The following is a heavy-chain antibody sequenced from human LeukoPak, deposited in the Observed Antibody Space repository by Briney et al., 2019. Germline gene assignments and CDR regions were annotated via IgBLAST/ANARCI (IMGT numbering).Heavy chain of an antibody. Sequence: PSETLSLTCAVYGGSFSGYYWSWIRQPPGKGLEWIGEISHSGSTNYNPSLKSRVTISVDTSKNQFSLKLSSVTAADTAVYYCARHPTYRTYYYDSSGYYPFDYWGQGTLVTVSS. CDR3: ARHPTYRTYYYDSSGYYPFDY. CDR2: ISHSGST. V-gene: IGHV4-34*01. D-gene: IGHD3-22*01. J-gene: IGHJ4*02. CDR1: GGSFSGYY.